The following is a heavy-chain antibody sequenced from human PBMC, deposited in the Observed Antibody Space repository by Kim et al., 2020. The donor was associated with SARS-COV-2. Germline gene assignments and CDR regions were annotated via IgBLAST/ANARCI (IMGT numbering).Heavy chain of an antibody. D-gene: IGHD4-17*01. J-gene: IGHJ4*02. CDR3: ARGGISTVITV. Sequence: KYNPSLKSRVTMSVDTATNQCSLKLSSVTAADTAIYYCARGGISTVITVWGQGTLVTVSS. V-gene: IGHV4-59*09.